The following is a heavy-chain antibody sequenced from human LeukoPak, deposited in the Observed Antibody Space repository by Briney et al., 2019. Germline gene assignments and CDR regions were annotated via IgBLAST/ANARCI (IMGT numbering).Heavy chain of an antibody. Sequence: PSETLSLTCTVSGGSISSYYWSWIRQPPGKGLEWIGYIYYSGSTNYNPSLKSRVTISVDTSKNQFSLKLSSVTAADTAVYYCARQRVGEYGDYAFDYWGQGTLVTVSS. CDR3: ARQRVGEYGDYAFDY. D-gene: IGHD4-17*01. CDR1: GGSISSYY. J-gene: IGHJ4*02. CDR2: IYYSGST. V-gene: IGHV4-59*01.